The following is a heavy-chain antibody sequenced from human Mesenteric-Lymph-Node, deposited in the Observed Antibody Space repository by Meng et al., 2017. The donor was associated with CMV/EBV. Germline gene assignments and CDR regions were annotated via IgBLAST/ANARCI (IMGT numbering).Heavy chain of an antibody. CDR3: AREDPIRPRRDYYYYYGMDV. D-gene: IGHD6-25*01. CDR1: GFTFSDYY. J-gene: IGHJ6*02. V-gene: IGHV3-11*04. Sequence: GESLKISCAASGFTFSDYYMSWIRQAPGKGLEWVSYISSSGSTIYYADSVKGRFTISRDNAKNSLYLQMNSLRAGDTAVYYCAREDPIRPRRDYYYYYGMDVWGQGTTVTVSS. CDR2: ISSSGSTI.